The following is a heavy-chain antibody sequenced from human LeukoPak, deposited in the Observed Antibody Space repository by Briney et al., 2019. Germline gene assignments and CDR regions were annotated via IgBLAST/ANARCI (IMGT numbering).Heavy chain of an antibody. CDR3: ASQWLADY. Sequence: PSETLSLTCTVSGGSISGSSYYWGWIRQPPWKGLEWIGSIYYSGSTYYNPSLKSRVTISVDTSKNQFSLKLSSVTAADTAVYYCASQWLADYWGQGTLVTVSS. J-gene: IGHJ4*02. CDR1: GGSISGSSYY. D-gene: IGHD6-19*01. CDR2: IYYSGST. V-gene: IGHV4-39*01.